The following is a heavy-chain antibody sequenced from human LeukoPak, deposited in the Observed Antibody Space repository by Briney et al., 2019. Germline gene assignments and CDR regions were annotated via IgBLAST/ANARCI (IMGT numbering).Heavy chain of an antibody. D-gene: IGHD2-21*01. CDR2: ISSSGSTI. J-gene: IGHJ4*02. V-gene: IGHV3-48*03. CDR3: ARGRLLSFDY. Sequence: GGSLRLSCAASGFTFSSYEMTWVRQAPGRGLEWVSYISSSGSTIYYADSVKGRFTISRDNAKNSLYLQMNSLRAEDTAVYYCARGRLLSFDYWGQGTLVTVSS. CDR1: GFTFSSYE.